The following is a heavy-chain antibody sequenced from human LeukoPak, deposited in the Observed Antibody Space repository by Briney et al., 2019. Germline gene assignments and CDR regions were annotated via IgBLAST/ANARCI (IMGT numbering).Heavy chain of an antibody. CDR2: INPSSGGT. CDR3: ARNFLWLVAANRDDRTDDY. J-gene: IGHJ4*02. Sequence: ASVKVSCKASGYTFIGYYMNWVRQAPGQGLEWMGWINPSSGGTNYAQKFQGRVTMTRDTSISTAYMELSRLRSDDTAVYYCARNFLWLVAANRDDRTDDYWGQGTLVTASS. CDR1: GYTFIGYY. V-gene: IGHV1-2*02. D-gene: IGHD2-15*01.